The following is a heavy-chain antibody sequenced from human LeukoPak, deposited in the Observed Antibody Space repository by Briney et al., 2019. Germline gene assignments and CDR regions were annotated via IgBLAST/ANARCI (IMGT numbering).Heavy chain of an antibody. J-gene: IGHJ5*02. CDR3: ARVVAGIDWFDP. CDR1: GFTFSSYS. V-gene: IGHV3-48*02. D-gene: IGHD6-19*01. CDR2: ISSGSSAI. Sequence: QPGGSLRLSCAASGFTFSSYSVNWVRQAPGKGLEWVSYISSGSSAIYYADSVKGRFTISRDNAKNSLSLQLNSLRDEDTAVYYCARVVAGIDWFDPWGQGTLVTVSS.